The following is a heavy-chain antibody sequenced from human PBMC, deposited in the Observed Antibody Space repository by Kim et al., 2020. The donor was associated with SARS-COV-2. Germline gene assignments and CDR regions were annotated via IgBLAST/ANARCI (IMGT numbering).Heavy chain of an antibody. Sequence: ASVKVSCKASGYTFTDYYIHWVRQAPGQGLEWMGWINPDSGATNFAQKFQGRVTLTRDTSFTTVYMEVSRLRVDDTAVYYCAKKSASGWNTGWADFDYWGQGTLVTVSS. J-gene: IGHJ4*02. CDR2: INPDSGAT. CDR3: AKKSASGWNTGWADFDY. CDR1: GYTFTDYY. V-gene: IGHV1-2*02. D-gene: IGHD6-19*01.